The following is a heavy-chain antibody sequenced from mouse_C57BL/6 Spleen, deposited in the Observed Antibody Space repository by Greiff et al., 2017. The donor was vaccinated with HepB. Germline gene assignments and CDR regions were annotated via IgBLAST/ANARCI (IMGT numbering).Heavy chain of an antibody. D-gene: IGHD2-4*01. CDR3: ARDEYDEDYAMDY. CDR2: ISSGSSTI. Sequence: EVKLVESGGGLVKPGGSLKLSCAASGFTFSDYGMHWVRQAPEKGLEWVAYISSGSSTIYYADTVKGRFTISRDNAKNTLFLQMTSLRSEDTAMYYCARDEYDEDYAMDYWGQGTSVTVSS. V-gene: IGHV5-17*01. J-gene: IGHJ4*01. CDR1: GFTFSDYG.